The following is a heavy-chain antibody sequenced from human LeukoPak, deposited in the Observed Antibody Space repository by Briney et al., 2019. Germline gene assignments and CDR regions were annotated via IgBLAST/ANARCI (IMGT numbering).Heavy chain of an antibody. J-gene: IGHJ5*02. V-gene: IGHV4-34*01. CDR3: ARGYSGYVLNWFDP. D-gene: IGHD5-12*01. CDR1: GGSFSGYY. CDR2: INHSGST. Sequence: SETLSLTCAVYGGSFSGYYWSWIRQPPGKGLEWIGEINHSGSTNYNPSLKSRVTISVGTSKNQFSLKLSSVTAADTAVYYCARGYSGYVLNWFDPWGQGTLVTVSS.